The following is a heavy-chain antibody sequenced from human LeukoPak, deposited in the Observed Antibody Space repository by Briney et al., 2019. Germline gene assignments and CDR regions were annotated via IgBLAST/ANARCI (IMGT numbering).Heavy chain of an antibody. CDR3: ASARPDCGDYVFDY. Sequence: SETLSLTCTLSSGSISSGSYYWSWIRQPAGKRLEWIGRIYTSGSTNYNSSLKRRVTMTVDTSKNHCSLNLSSVTAADTAVYYCASARPDCGDYVFDYWGEGTLVTVSS. CDR2: IYTSGST. CDR1: SGSISSGSYY. J-gene: IGHJ4*02. D-gene: IGHD4-17*01. V-gene: IGHV4-61*02.